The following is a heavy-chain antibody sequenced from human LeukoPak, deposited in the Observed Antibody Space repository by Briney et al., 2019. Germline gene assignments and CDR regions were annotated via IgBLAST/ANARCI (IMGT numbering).Heavy chain of an antibody. CDR1: GFTFSRYW. CDR2: INQDESAK. V-gene: IGHV3-7*03. J-gene: IGHJ3*02. D-gene: IGHD3-10*01. Sequence: GGSLRLSCAASGFTFSRYWMSWVRQAPGKGLEWVASINQDESAKFYVDSVKGRFTISRDNAKNSLYLQMNSLRAEDMALYYCAKDLYGSGSLNAFDIWGQGTMVTVSS. CDR3: AKDLYGSGSLNAFDI.